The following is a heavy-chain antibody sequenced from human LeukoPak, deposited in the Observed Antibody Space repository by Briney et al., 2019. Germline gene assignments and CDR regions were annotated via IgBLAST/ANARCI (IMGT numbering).Heavy chain of an antibody. Sequence: VASVKVSCKASGGTFSSYAISWVRQAPGQGLEWMGGIIPIFGTANYAQKFQGWVTMTRDTSISTAYMELSRLRSDDTAVYYCARGAYSSSWYKSEFYPVKYGMDVWGQGTTVTVSS. D-gene: IGHD6-13*01. V-gene: IGHV1-69*05. J-gene: IGHJ6*02. CDR3: ARGAYSSSWYKSEFYPVKYGMDV. CDR1: GGTFSSYA. CDR2: IIPIFGTA.